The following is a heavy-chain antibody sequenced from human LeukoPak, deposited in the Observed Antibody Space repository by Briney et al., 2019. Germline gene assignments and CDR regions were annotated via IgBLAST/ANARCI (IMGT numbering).Heavy chain of an antibody. Sequence: SETLSFTXAVYGGSFSGYYWSWIRQPPGKGLEWIGEINHSGSTNYNPSLESRVTISVDTSKNQFSLKLSSVTAADTAVYYCARTGNGYYDYVWGSYRPPYYFDYWGQGTLVTVSS. J-gene: IGHJ4*02. D-gene: IGHD3-16*02. V-gene: IGHV4-34*01. CDR2: INHSGST. CDR1: GGSFSGYY. CDR3: ARTGNGYYDYVWGSYRPPYYFDY.